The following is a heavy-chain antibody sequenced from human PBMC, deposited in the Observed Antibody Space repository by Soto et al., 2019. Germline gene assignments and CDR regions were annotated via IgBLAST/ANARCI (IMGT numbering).Heavy chain of an antibody. CDR1: GGSISSSSYY. Sequence: PSETLSLTCTVSGGSISSSSYYWGWIRQPPGKGLEWIGSIYYSGSTYYNPSLKSRVTISVDTSKNQFSLKLSSVTAADTAVYYCARHVDLDYAYYYYGMDVWGQGTTVTVS. CDR3: ARHVDLDYAYYYYGMDV. J-gene: IGHJ6*02. CDR2: IYYSGST. V-gene: IGHV4-39*01. D-gene: IGHD4-17*01.